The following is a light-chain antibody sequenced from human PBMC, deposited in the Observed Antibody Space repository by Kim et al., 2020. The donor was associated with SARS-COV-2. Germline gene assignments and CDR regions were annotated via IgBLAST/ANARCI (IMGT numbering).Light chain of an antibody. V-gene: IGKV1-6*01. Sequence: AIQMTQSPSSLSASIGDRVTITCRASQGIRSELGWYQQKPGTAPRLLIYAASNLQSGVPSRFSGSGSGTDFTLTISSLQPEDFATYYCLQNYNYPFTFGGVTKVDIK. CDR1: QGIRSE. J-gene: IGKJ4*01. CDR3: LQNYNYPFT. CDR2: AAS.